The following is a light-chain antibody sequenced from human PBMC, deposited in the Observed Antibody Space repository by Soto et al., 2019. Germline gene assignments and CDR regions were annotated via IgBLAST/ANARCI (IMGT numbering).Light chain of an antibody. V-gene: IGLV2-23*02. CDR2: EVS. Sequence: QSVLTQPASVSGSPGQSITISCTGTSSDVGSYNFVSWYHQHPGKAPTLIIYEVSKRPSGVSDRFSGSKSGNTASLTISGLQAEDEADYFCCSYAGSTTGVFGGGTKLTVL. J-gene: IGLJ3*02. CDR3: CSYAGSTTGV. CDR1: SSDVGSYNF.